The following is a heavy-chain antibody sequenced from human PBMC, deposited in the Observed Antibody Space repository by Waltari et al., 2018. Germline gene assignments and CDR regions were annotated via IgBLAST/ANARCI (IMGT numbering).Heavy chain of an antibody. V-gene: IGHV4-61*02. J-gene: IGHJ4*02. CDR1: GGSISSGSYS. CDR3: ATGENSGSWGY. D-gene: IGHD1-26*01. CDR2: IYTSGST. Sequence: QVLLQESGPGLVKPSQTLSLTCTVSGGSISSGSYSWCWIRQPAGKGLEWIGRIYTSGSTNYNPSLKSRVTISVDTSKNQFSLKLSSVTAADTAVYYCATGENSGSWGYWGQGTLVTVSS.